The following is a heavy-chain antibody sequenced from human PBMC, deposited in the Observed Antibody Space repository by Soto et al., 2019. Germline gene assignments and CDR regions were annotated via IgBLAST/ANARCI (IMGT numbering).Heavy chain of an antibody. CDR2: IKSGGNT. Sequence: PGGSLRLSCAASGFTVSTDWMYWVRQAPGKGLEWVSLIKSGGNTYYADSVEGRFTISRDNSKNTVFLQMNSLRAEDTAVYYCVIENYYYGMDVWGQGTTVTVSS. CDR3: VIENYYYGMDV. J-gene: IGHJ6*02. V-gene: IGHV3-66*01. CDR1: GFTVSTDW.